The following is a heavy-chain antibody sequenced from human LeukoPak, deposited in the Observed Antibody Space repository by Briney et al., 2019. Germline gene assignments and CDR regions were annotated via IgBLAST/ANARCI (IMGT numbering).Heavy chain of an antibody. CDR2: IWYDGSNK. V-gene: IGHV3-33*01. J-gene: IGHJ6*03. D-gene: IGHD3-10*01. CDR1: GFTFSSYG. CDR3: ARDRGLSMVRGVIKGDYYMDV. Sequence: PGGSLRLSCAASGFTFSSYGMHWVRQAPGKGLEGVAVIWYDGSNKYYADSVKGRFTISRDNSKNTLYLQMNSLRAEDTAVYYCARDRGLSMVRGVIKGDYYMDVWGKGTTVTASS.